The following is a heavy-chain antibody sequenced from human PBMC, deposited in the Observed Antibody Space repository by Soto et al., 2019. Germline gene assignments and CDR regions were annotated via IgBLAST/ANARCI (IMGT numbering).Heavy chain of an antibody. CDR2: INGGSTT. D-gene: IGHD3-3*01. Sequence: GGSLRLSCAAPGFSFSSYAMNWVRQAPGKGLEWVTAINGGSTTYYADSVKGRFTISRDNSKNTLYLQMNSLRAEDTAVYYCAKDKDWSGVYGMDVWGQGTTVTVSS. J-gene: IGHJ6*02. V-gene: IGHV3-23*01. CDR3: AKDKDWSGVYGMDV. CDR1: GFSFSSYA.